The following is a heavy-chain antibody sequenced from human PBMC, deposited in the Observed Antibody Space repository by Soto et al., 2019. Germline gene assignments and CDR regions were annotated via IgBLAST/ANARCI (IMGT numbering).Heavy chain of an antibody. J-gene: IGHJ4*02. CDR3: ARHPKVYNSGNYYLDY. Sequence: EVQLVESGGGLVQPGGSLRLSCAASGFTFSSYEINWVRQAPGKGLEWVSYISSSGSTIYYADYVKGRFTISRDNAKNSLYLQMNSLRADDTAVYYCARHPKVYNSGNYYLDYWGQGTLVTVSS. CDR2: ISSSGSTI. D-gene: IGHD3-10*01. V-gene: IGHV3-48*03. CDR1: GFTFSSYE.